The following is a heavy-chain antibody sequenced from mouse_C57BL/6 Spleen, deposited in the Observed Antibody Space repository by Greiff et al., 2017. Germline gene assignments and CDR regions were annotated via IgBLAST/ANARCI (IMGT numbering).Heavy chain of an antibody. CDR1: GYTFTSYW. V-gene: IGHV1-64*01. CDR3: ARQDDGYYGFAY. J-gene: IGHJ3*01. CDR2: IHPNSGST. Sequence: QVQLKQPGAELVKPGASVKLSCKASGYTFTSYWMHWVKQRPGQGLEWIGMIHPNSGSTNYNEKFKSKATLTVDKSSSTAYMQLSSLTSEDSAVYYCARQDDGYYGFAYWGQGTLVTVSA. D-gene: IGHD2-3*01.